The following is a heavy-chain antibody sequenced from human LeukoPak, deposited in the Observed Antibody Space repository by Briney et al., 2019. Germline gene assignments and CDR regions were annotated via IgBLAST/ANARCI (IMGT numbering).Heavy chain of an antibody. CDR3: ASSRRKGIAVAGSRLDY. Sequence: GASVKVSCKASGYTFTSYYMHWVRQAPGRGLEWMGIINPSGGSTSYAQKFQGRVTMTRDTSTSTVYMELSSLRSEDTAVYYCASSRRKGIAVAGSRLDYWGQGTLVTVSS. V-gene: IGHV1-46*01. J-gene: IGHJ4*02. CDR1: GYTFTSYY. CDR2: INPSGGST. D-gene: IGHD6-19*01.